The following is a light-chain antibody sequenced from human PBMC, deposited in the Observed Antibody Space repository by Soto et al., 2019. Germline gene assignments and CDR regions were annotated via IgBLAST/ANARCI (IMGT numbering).Light chain of an antibody. V-gene: IGKV4-1*01. CDR2: WAS. Sequence: DIVMTQSPDSLAVSLGERATINCTSSQSDLCNSDNENYLAWYQQKPGQPPKLLIYWASTRDSGVPDRFSGSGSGADFTLTISSLQAEDVAVYYCQQYYTTLTFGGGTKVEIK. CDR3: QQYYTTLT. CDR1: QSDLCNSDNENY. J-gene: IGKJ4*01.